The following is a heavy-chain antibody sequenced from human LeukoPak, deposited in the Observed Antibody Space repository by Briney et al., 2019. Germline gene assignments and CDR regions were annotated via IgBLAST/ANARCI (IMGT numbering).Heavy chain of an antibody. CDR1: GGSFSGYY. D-gene: IGHD3-22*01. V-gene: IGHV4-34*01. CDR2: INHSGST. CDR3: ARNSYYDNSGEGAFDI. Sequence: PSETLSLTCAVYGGSFSGYYWSWIRQPPGKGLEWIGEINHSGSTNYNPSLKSRVTISIDKSKNQFSLNLNSVTAADTAVYYCARNSYYDNSGEGAFDIWGQGTMVTVSS. J-gene: IGHJ3*02.